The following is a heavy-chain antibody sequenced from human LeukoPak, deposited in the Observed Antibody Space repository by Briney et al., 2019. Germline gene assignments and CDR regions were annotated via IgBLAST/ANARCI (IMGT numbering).Heavy chain of an antibody. Sequence: ASETLSLTCTVSGGSIINYYWSSIRQSAGTGLEGGGRIYITGSTNYNPSLQSRLSMSVDTSKHQFSLRLTSVSAADTAVYYCARLKYYDSTGYSPGYYMDVWGKGITVTVSS. J-gene: IGHJ6*03. CDR3: ARLKYYDSTGYSPGYYMDV. V-gene: IGHV4-4*07. CDR2: IYITGST. CDR1: GGSIINYY. D-gene: IGHD3-22*01.